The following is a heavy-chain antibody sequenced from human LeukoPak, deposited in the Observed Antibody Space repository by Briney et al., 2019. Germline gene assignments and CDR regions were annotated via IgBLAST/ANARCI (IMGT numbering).Heavy chain of an antibody. Sequence: KTSETLSLTCTVSGGSISSYYWSWIRQPPGKGLEWIGYIYYSGSTNYNPSLKSRVTISVDTSKNQFSLKLSSVTAADTAVYYCARDLRYISSSLYYYYMDVWGKGTTVTVSS. CDR3: ARDLRYISSSLYYYYMDV. CDR2: IYYSGST. CDR1: GGSISSYY. J-gene: IGHJ6*03. D-gene: IGHD6-6*01. V-gene: IGHV4-59*01.